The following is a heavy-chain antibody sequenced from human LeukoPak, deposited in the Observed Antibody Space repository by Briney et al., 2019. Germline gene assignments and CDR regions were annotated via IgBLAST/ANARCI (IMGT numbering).Heavy chain of an antibody. J-gene: IGHJ5*02. CDR1: GFTFKLYW. D-gene: IGHD2-15*01. Sequence: GGSLRLSCAASGFTFKLYWMHWVRQVPGRGPVWVSRINHDGSDTIYADSVRGRFTISRDYAKNTLYLQMNNLRAEDTAVYYCVRGGPSTWSWGQGTLVTVSS. CDR3: VRGGPSTWS. CDR2: INHDGSDT. V-gene: IGHV3-74*01.